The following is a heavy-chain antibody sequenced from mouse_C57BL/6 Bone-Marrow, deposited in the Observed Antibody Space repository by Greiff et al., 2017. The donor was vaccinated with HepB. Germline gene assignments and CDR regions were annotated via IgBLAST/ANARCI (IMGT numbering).Heavy chain of an antibody. Sequence: VMLVESGAELVKPGASVKISCKASGYAFSSYWMNWVKQRPGTGLEWIGQIYPGDGDTNYNGKFKGKATLTADKSSSTAYMQLSSLTSEDSAVYFCARSKSLYYYGSFWFAYWGQGTLVTVSA. D-gene: IGHD1-1*01. CDR2: IYPGDGDT. CDR1: GYAFSSYW. V-gene: IGHV1-80*01. CDR3: ARSKSLYYYGSFWFAY. J-gene: IGHJ3*01.